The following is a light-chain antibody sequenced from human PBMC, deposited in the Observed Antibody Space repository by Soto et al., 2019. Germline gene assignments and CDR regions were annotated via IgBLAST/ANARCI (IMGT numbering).Light chain of an antibody. CDR3: QQSYKTPNT. CDR2: TAT. J-gene: IGKJ5*01. V-gene: IGKV1-39*01. Sequence: DIQMTQSPSSLSASVGDRVTVTCRASQNIRSYLSWYQHKPGQAPKLLISTATTLQSGVPSRFSGSGSGTDFTLTINGLQPEDFASYYCQQSYKTPNTFGQGTRLEIQ. CDR1: QNIRSY.